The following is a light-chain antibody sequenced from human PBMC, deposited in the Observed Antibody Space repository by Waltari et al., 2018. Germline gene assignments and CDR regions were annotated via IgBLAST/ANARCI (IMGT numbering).Light chain of an antibody. CDR3: HQYYEIPYT. CDR1: PSILSTSDNNNY. CDR2: WAS. V-gene: IGKV4-1*01. J-gene: IGKJ2*01. Sequence: DIVMTQSPDSLTVSLGERAAINCKSSPSILSTSDNNNYLAWYQQKPGQSPKLLISWASTRESGVPHRFSGSGFGTDFTLTISSLQAEDVAVYYCHQYYEIPYTFGQGTKLE.